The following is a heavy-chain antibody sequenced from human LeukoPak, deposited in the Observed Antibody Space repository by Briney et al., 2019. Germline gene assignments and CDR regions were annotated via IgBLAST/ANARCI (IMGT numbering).Heavy chain of an antibody. CDR3: AKDKATVAAKGPFDY. V-gene: IGHV3-23*01. CDR1: EFIFSSYA. CDR2: ISGSGAST. D-gene: IGHD2-15*01. J-gene: IGHJ4*02. Sequence: GGSLRLSCAASEFIFSSYAMTWVRQAPGKGLEWVSSISGSGASTYYADSVKGRFTISRDNSKNTLYLQFSSLRAEDTAVYYCAKDKATVAAKGPFDYWGQGTLVTVSS.